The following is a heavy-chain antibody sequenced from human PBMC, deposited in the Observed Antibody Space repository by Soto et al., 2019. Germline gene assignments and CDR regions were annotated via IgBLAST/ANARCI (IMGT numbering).Heavy chain of an antibody. CDR1: GFTFSTYS. V-gene: IGHV3-21*01. CDR2: ISSSSSYI. CDR3: ASPEYYYDTSGWYY. Sequence: EVQLVESGGGLVKPGGFLRLSCAASGFTFSTYSMNWVRQAPGKGLEWVSSISSSSSYIYYADSVKGRFTISRDNAKNSLYLQMNSLRAEDTAVYYCASPEYYYDTSGWYYWGQGTLVTVSS. D-gene: IGHD3-22*01. J-gene: IGHJ4*02.